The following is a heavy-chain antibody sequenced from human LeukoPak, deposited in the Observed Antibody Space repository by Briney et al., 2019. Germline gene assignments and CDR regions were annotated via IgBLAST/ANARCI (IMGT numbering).Heavy chain of an antibody. CDR3: AKTYCGGDCYSGF. V-gene: IGHV3-9*01. J-gene: IGHJ4*02. D-gene: IGHD2-21*02. CDR2: ISWNSGSI. Sequence: PGRSLRLSCAASGFTFDDYAMHWVRQAPGKGLEWVSGISWNSGSIGYADSVKGRFTISRDNSKNTLYLQMNSLRAEDTAVYYCAKTYCGGDCYSGFWGQGTLVTVSS. CDR1: GFTFDDYA.